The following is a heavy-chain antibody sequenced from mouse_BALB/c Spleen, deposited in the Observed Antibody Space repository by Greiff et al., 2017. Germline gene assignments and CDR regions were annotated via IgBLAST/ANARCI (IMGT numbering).Heavy chain of an antibody. CDR2: ISSGGST. V-gene: IGHV5-6-5*01. CDR1: GFTFSSYA. D-gene: IGHD2-2*01. J-gene: IGHJ3*01. CDR3: ARGWGYDGGFAY. Sequence: EVHLVESGGGLVKPGGSLKLSCAASGFTFSSYAMSWVRQTPEKRLEWVASISSGGSTYYPDSVKGRFTISRDNARNILYLQMSSLRSEDTAMYYCARGWGYDGGFAYWGQGTLVTVSA.